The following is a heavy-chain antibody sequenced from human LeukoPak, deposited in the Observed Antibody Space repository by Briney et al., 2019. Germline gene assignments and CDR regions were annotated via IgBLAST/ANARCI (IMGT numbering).Heavy chain of an antibody. CDR1: GGSISSYY. CDR3: ARDGGTRYYYYMDV. V-gene: IGHV4-59*01. CDR2: IYYSGST. J-gene: IGHJ6*03. D-gene: IGHD3-16*01. Sequence: PSETLSLTCTVSGGSISSYYWSWIRQPPGKGLEWIGYIYYSGSTNYNPSLKSRVTISVETSKNQFSLKLSSVTAADTAVYYCARDGGTRYYYYMDVWGKGTTVTVSS.